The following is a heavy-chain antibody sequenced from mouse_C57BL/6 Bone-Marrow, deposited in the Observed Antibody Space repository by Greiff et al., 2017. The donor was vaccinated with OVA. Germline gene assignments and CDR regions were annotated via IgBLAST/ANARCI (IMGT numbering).Heavy chain of an antibody. Sequence: DVQLQESGPGLVKPSQSLSLTCSVTGYSITSGYYWNWIRQFPGNKLEWMGYISYDGSNNYNPSLKNRISITRDTSKNQFFLKLNSVTTEDTATYYCARAVVVPYYFDYWGQGTTLTVSS. J-gene: IGHJ2*01. V-gene: IGHV3-6*01. CDR3: ARAVVVPYYFDY. D-gene: IGHD1-1*01. CDR2: ISYDGSN. CDR1: GYSITSGYY.